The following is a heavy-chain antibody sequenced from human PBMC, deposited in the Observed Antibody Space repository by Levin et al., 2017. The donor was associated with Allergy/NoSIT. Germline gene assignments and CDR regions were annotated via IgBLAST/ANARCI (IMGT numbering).Heavy chain of an antibody. CDR2: IRNKANRYTT. D-gene: IGHD1-1*01. V-gene: IGHV3-72*01. CDR3: TRRRHTHGIDY. J-gene: IGHJ4*02. CDR1: GFTFSDHY. Sequence: LSLTCAASGFTFSDHYMDWVRQAPGKGLEWVGRIRNKANRYTTEYAASVKGRFSISRDDSENSLYLQINSLRIDDTAVYYCTRRRHTHGIDYWGQGTLVTVSS.